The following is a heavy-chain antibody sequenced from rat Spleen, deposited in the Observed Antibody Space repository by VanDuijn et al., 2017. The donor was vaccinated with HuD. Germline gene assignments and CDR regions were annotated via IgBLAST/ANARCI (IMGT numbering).Heavy chain of an antibody. Sequence: EVQLVESGGGLVQPGRSMKLSCAASGFTFSNYYMAWVRQAPKKGLEWVATISYDGSSTYYRDSVKGRFTISRDNAKSTLYLQMDSLRSEDTATYYCARALGYWGQGVMVTVSS. CDR1: GFTFSNYY. V-gene: IGHV5-7*01. J-gene: IGHJ2*01. CDR3: ARALGY. CDR2: ISYDGSST.